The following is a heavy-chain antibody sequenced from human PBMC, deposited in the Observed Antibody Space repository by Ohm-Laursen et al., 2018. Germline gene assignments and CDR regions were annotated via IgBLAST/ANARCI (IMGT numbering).Heavy chain of an antibody. Sequence: GTLSLTCTVSGGSISSYYWSWIRQPPGKGLEWIGYIYYSGSTNYNPSLKSRVTISVDTSKNQFSLKLSSVTAADTAVYYCASGREEGYYDSSGYYGFDYWGQGTLVTVSS. CDR2: IYYSGST. CDR1: GGSISSYY. V-gene: IGHV4-59*01. CDR3: ASGREEGYYDSSGYYGFDY. J-gene: IGHJ4*02. D-gene: IGHD3-22*01.